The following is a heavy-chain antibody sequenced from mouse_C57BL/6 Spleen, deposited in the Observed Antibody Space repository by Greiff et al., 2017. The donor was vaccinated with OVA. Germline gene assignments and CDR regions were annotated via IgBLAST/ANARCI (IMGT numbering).Heavy chain of an antibody. V-gene: IGHV1-64*01. CDR2: IHPNSGST. Sequence: QVQLQQPGAELVKPGASVKLSCKASGYTFTSYWMHWVKQRPGQGLEWIGMIHPNSGSTNYNEKFKSKATLTVDKSSSTAYMQLSSLTSEDSAVYYCATIRDYDYDYFDYWGQGTTRTVSS. CDR3: ATIRDYDYDYFDY. J-gene: IGHJ2*01. D-gene: IGHD2-4*01. CDR1: GYTFTSYW.